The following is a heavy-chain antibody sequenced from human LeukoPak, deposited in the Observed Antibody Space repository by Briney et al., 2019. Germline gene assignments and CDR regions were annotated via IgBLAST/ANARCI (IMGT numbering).Heavy chain of an antibody. CDR3: ARGPGDSSGYYSVILYYFDY. CDR1: GGSISSYY. D-gene: IGHD3-22*01. CDR2: IYYSGST. Sequence: PSETLSLTCTVSGGSISSYYWSWIRQPPGKGLEWIGYIYYSGSTNYNPSLKSRVTISVDTSKNQFSLKLSSVTAADTAVYYCARGPGDSSGYYSVILYYFDYWGQGTLVTVSS. V-gene: IGHV4-59*08. J-gene: IGHJ4*02.